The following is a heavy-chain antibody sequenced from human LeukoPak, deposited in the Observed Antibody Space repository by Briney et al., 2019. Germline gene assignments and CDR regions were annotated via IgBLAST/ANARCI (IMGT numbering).Heavy chain of an antibody. D-gene: IGHD6-6*01. Sequence: ASLKVSCKASGYTFTAYYMHWVRQAPGRGLDWMGWLNPNNGDTNYAQKFQGRVTMTRDISITTAYMELSRLRSDDTAVYYCARSLYSSSSFTHWGQGALVTVSS. V-gene: IGHV1-2*02. CDR1: GYTFTAYY. CDR3: ARSLYSSSSFTH. CDR2: LNPNNGDT. J-gene: IGHJ4*02.